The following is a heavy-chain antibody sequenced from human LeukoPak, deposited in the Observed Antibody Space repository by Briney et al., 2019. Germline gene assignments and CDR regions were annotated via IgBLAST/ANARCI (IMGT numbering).Heavy chain of an antibody. Sequence: GGSLRLSCAASGFTFDDYAMHWVRQAPGKGLEWVSGISWNSGIIGYGDSVKGRFTISRDNSKNTLYLQMDSLRSDDTAVYYCAKSSAGITWFDPWGQGTLVTVSS. CDR2: ISWNSGII. V-gene: IGHV3-9*01. CDR3: AKSSAGITWFDP. D-gene: IGHD1-1*01. J-gene: IGHJ5*02. CDR1: GFTFDDYA.